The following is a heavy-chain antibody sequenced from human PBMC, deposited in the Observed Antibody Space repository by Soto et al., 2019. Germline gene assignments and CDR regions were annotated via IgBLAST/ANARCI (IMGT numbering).Heavy chain of an antibody. J-gene: IGHJ4*02. Sequence: QVELRESGPGLVKPSQTLSLTCSVSGGSINSGDYYWSWVRQSPGKGLEWIGYIYFRGTPFYNPSLKSRLTISGETSKNQFSLNLSSVTAADTAVYFCARVSHLKGSVLPFDYWGQGILVTVSS. D-gene: IGHD6-19*01. V-gene: IGHV4-30-4*01. CDR1: GGSINSGDYY. CDR3: ARVSHLKGSVLPFDY. CDR2: IYFRGTP.